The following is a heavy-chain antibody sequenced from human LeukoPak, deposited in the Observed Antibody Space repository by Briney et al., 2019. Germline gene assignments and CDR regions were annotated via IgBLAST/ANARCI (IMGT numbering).Heavy chain of an antibody. Sequence: SETLSLTCTVSGGSISSYYWSWIRQPPGNGLEWIGYIYYSGSTNYNPSLKSRVTISVDTSKNQFSLKLSSVTAADTAVYYCARVFSGGGIYGDYDHWGQGTLVTVSS. CDR1: GGSISSYY. CDR2: IYYSGST. J-gene: IGHJ5*02. V-gene: IGHV4-59*01. D-gene: IGHD4-17*01. CDR3: ARVFSGGGIYGDYDH.